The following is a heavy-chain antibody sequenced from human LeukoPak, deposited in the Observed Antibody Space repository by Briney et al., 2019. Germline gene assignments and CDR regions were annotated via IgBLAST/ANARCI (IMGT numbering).Heavy chain of an antibody. CDR2: IYYSGST. CDR3: ARRTAPQSPVDPVSGDAFDI. Sequence: SETLSLTCTVSGGSISSSSYYWGWIRQPPGKGLEWIGSIYYSGSTYYNPSLKSRVTISVDTSKNQFSLKLSSVTAADTAVYYCARRTAPQSPVDPVSGDAFDIWGQGTMVTVSS. D-gene: IGHD5-12*01. V-gene: IGHV4-39*07. J-gene: IGHJ3*02. CDR1: GGSISSSSYY.